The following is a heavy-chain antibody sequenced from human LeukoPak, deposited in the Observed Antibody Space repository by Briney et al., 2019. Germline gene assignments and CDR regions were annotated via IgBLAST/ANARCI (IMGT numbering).Heavy chain of an antibody. CDR2: ISWNSGSI. CDR3: AKGDDSSGYSHFAY. J-gene: IGHJ4*02. CDR1: GFTFDDYA. Sequence: GGSLRLSCAASGFTFDDYAMHWVRQAPGKGLEWVSGISWNSGSIGYADSVKGRFTISRDNAKNSLYLQMHSLRAEDMALYYCAKGDDSSGYSHFAYWGQGTLVTVSS. V-gene: IGHV3-9*03. D-gene: IGHD3-22*01.